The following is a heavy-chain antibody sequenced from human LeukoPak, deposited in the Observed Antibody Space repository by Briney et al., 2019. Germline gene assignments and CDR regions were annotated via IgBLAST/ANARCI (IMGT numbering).Heavy chain of an antibody. CDR3: ARRNLKIVGVTPFDY. D-gene: IGHD1-26*01. Sequence: PSETLSLTCTVSGGSISSSGYYWGWIRQPPGKGLEWIGSMYYSGSTYYNPSLKSRVTISVDTSKNHFSLKLSSVTAADTAVYYCARRNLKIVGVTPFDYWGQGILVTVSS. CDR2: MYYSGST. J-gene: IGHJ4*02. V-gene: IGHV4-39*07. CDR1: GGSISSSGYY.